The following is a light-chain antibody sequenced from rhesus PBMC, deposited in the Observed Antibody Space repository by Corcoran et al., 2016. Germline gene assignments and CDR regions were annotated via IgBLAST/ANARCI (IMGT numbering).Light chain of an antibody. Sequence: QSAPTKPPSVSGSPGPSVTISCPGTSSDICGYNYVSWYQQHPGKAPKLMIYGVRNRPSGVSDRFSGSKSGNTTSLTISGLQAEDEADYYCCSATTSCTYIFGAGTRLTVL. CDR1: SSDICGYNY. J-gene: IGLJ1*01. CDR2: GVR. CDR3: CSATTSCTYI. V-gene: IGLV2S7*01.